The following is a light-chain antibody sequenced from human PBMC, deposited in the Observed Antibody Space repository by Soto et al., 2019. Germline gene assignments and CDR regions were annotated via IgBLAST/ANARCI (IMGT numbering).Light chain of an antibody. J-gene: IGLJ2*01. V-gene: IGLV1-40*01. CDR1: SSNIGAGYD. CDR2: GNI. CDR3: QSYDNSLSGL. Sequence: QSVLTQPPSVSGAPGQRVTISCTGSSSNIGAGYDVHWYQQVPGTAPKLLIYGNINRPSGVPDRFSSSKSGTSASLAITGLQAEDEADYYCQSYDNSLSGLFGGGTKLTVL.